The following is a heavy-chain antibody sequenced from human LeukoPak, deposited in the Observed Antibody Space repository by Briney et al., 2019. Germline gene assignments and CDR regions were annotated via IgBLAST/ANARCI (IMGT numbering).Heavy chain of an antibody. CDR2: IYHSGST. CDR3: ARHAFNYYDSSGSLDY. J-gene: IGHJ4*02. CDR1: GYSISSGYY. D-gene: IGHD3-22*01. Sequence: SETLSLTCTVSGYSISSGYYWGWIRQPPGKGLEWIGSIYHSGSTYYNPSLKSRVTMSVDTSKNQFSLKLSSVTAADTAVYYCARHAFNYYDSSGSLDYWGQGTLVTVSS. V-gene: IGHV4-38-2*02.